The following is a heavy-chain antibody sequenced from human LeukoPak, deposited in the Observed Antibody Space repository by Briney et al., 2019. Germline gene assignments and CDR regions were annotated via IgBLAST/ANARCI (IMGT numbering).Heavy chain of an antibody. CDR2: IRYDGSNK. D-gene: IGHD6-19*01. Sequence: GGSLRLSCAASGFTFSSYGMHWVRQAPGKGLEWVAFIRYDGSNKYYADSVKGRFTISRDNSKNTLYLQMNSLRAEDTAVYYCARGRHSSGWYSGGYYFDYWGQGTLVTVSS. CDR3: ARGRHSSGWYSGGYYFDY. J-gene: IGHJ4*02. CDR1: GFTFSSYG. V-gene: IGHV3-30*02.